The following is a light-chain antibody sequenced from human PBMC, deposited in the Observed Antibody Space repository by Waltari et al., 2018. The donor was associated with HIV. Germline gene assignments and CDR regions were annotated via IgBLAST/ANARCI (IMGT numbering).Light chain of an antibody. J-gene: IGLJ1*01. Sequence: QSVLTQPPSVSAAPGQRITISCTGNSSNIGADYSVHWYQQLPGTAPKLLIYRNNQRPSGVPDRFSGSKSGTSASLAISGLRSEDEADYYCAVWGDSLNSYVFGTGTEVTVL. CDR1: SSNIGADY. CDR3: AVWGDSLNSYV. V-gene: IGLV1-47*01. CDR2: RNN.